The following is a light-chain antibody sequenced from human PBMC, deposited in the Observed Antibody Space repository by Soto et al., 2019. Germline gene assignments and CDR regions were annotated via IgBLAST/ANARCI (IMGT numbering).Light chain of an antibody. CDR3: RSYTSTNTVL. J-gene: IGLJ2*01. V-gene: IGLV2-14*03. CDR2: DVS. CDR1: RSDVGGYNY. Sequence: QSALTQPASVSGSPGQSITISCTGTRSDVGGYNYVSWYQHHPGKAPKLLIYDVSNRPSGVSNRFPGSKSGNTASLTISGLQAEDEGHCYCRSYTSTNTVLFGGGTQLTVL.